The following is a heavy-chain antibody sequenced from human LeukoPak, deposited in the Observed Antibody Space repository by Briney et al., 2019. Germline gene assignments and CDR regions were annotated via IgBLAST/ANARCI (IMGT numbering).Heavy chain of an antibody. V-gene: IGHV1-69*13. CDR1: GGTFSSYA. CDR2: IIPIFGTA. J-gene: IGHJ4*02. Sequence: SVKVSWKASGGTFSSYAISWVRQAPGQGLEWMGGIIPIFGTANYAQKFQGRVTITADESTSTAYMELSSLRSEDTAVYYCAGASGPPYYFDYWGQGTLVTVSS. CDR3: AGASGPPYYFDY.